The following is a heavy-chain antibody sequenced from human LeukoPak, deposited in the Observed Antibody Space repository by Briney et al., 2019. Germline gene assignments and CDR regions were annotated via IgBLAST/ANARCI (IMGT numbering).Heavy chain of an antibody. CDR3: AKGPSYGVVIIYFDY. Sequence: GGSLRLSCAASGFTFSSYATSWVRQAPGKGLEWVSAISGSGGSTYYADSVKGRFTISRDNSKNTLYLQMNSLRAEDTAVYYCAKGPSYGVVIIYFDYWGQGTLVTVSS. CDR1: GFTFSSYA. J-gene: IGHJ4*02. V-gene: IGHV3-23*01. D-gene: IGHD3-3*01. CDR2: ISGSGGST.